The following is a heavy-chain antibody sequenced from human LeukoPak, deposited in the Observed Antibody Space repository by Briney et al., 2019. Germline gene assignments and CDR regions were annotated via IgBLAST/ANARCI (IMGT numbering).Heavy chain of an antibody. CDR3: AKGPGLGAGKRYLDL. J-gene: IGHJ2*01. CDR1: GFMFNDYA. V-gene: IGHV3-9*01. Sequence: PGGSLRLSCAPSGFMFNDYALHWVRQAPGKGLEWVSGISWNSGNMYYVDSVKGRFTISRDNAKNSLSLQMNSLKPEDTALYYCAKGPGLGAGKRYLDLWGRGTLVIVSS. D-gene: IGHD6-13*01. CDR2: ISWNSGNM.